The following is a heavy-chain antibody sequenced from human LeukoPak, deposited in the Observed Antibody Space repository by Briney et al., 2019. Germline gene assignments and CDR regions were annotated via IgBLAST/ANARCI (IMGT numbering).Heavy chain of an antibody. CDR2: ISYDGSNK. V-gene: IGHV3-30-3*01. J-gene: IGHJ4*02. Sequence: PGRSLRLSCAASGFTFSSYAMHWVRQAPGKGLEWVAVISYDGSNKYYADSVKGRFTISRDNSKNTLYLQMNSLRAEDTAVYYCASHDSSGYYPLDYWGQGTLVTVSS. D-gene: IGHD3-22*01. CDR1: GFTFSSYA. CDR3: ASHDSSGYYPLDY.